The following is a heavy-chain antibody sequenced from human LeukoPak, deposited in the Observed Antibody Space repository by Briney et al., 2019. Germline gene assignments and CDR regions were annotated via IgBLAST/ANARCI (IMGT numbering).Heavy chain of an antibody. J-gene: IGHJ4*01. CDR3: ARDGTAAGLYFDL. V-gene: IGHV3-7*01. CDR2: IRQDGGEK. CDR1: GFTFSSYW. Sequence: GGSLRLSCAVSGFTFSSYWMNWVRQAPGKGPEWVASIRQDGGEKSYVDSVKGRFTISRDNTKNSLYLQMSSLRAEDTAVYYCARDGTAAGLYFDLWGQGTLVTVSS. D-gene: IGHD6-13*01.